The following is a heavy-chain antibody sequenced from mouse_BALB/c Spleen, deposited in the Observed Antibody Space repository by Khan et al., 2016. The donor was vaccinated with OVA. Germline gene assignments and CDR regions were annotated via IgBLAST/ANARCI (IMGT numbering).Heavy chain of an antibody. D-gene: IGHD1-1*01. Sequence: QIQLVQSGPELKKPGETVKISCKASGYTFTDYSMHWVKQAPGKGLKWMGWINTETGEPTYADDFKGRFASSLETSASTAYLQINNLKNEDTATYFCARNFLYYYGSSPFAYWGQGTLVTVSA. CDR1: GYTFTDYS. V-gene: IGHV9-2-1*01. CDR3: ARNFLYYYGSSPFAY. J-gene: IGHJ3*01. CDR2: INTETGEP.